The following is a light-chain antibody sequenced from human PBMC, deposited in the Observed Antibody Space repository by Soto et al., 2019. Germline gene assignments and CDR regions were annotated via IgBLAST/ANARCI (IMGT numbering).Light chain of an antibody. CDR2: GAS. CDR3: QQSGRAPGT. V-gene: IGKV3-20*01. Sequence: EIVLTQSPGTLSLSPGERATLSCRASQSVSSSYLAWYQQKPGQAPRLLIYGASSRATGIPDRFSGSGSGTDFTLTISRLEPEDFAVSYCQQSGRAPGTFGHGTKVDI. J-gene: IGKJ1*01. CDR1: QSVSSSY.